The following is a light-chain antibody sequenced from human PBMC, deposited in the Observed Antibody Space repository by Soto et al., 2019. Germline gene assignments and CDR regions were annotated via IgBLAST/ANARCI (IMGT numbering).Light chain of an antibody. CDR2: GAS. V-gene: IGKV3-20*01. CDR1: QSLTSTY. Sequence: EIVLTQSPGTLSLSPGERATLSCRASQSLTSTYLAWYQQKPGQAPRLLIYGASSRATGIPDRFSGSGSGKDFTLTISRLEPEDFAVYYCQQYGGSPRTFGQGTKVEIK. J-gene: IGKJ1*01. CDR3: QQYGGSPRT.